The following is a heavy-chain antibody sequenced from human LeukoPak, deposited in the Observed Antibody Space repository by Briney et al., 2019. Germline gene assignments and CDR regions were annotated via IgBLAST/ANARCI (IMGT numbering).Heavy chain of an antibody. D-gene: IGHD4-23*01. V-gene: IGHV4-34*01. CDR2: INHSGST. J-gene: IGHJ4*02. Sequence: TSETLSLTCAVYGGSFSGYYWSWIRQPPGKGLEWIGEINHSGSTNYNPSLKSRVTISVDTSKNQFSLKLSSVTAADTAVYYCARASSRGNDYWGQGTLVTVSS. CDR3: ARASSRGNDY. CDR1: GGSFSGYY.